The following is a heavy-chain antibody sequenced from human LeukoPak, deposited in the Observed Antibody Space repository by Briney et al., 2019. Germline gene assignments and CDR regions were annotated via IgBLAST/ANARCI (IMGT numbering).Heavy chain of an antibody. D-gene: IGHD6-19*01. V-gene: IGHV3-30-3*01. CDR1: GFTFNTYP. CDR3: ARGGSSGWYYMDY. Sequence: GRSLRLSCAASGFTFNTYPVHWVRQSPGKGLEWVAVLSYDGSSKYYADSVKGRFTISGDNTKNTLYLQMNSLGAEDTALYYCARGGSSGWYYMDYWGQGTLVTVSS. CDR2: LSYDGSSK. J-gene: IGHJ4*02.